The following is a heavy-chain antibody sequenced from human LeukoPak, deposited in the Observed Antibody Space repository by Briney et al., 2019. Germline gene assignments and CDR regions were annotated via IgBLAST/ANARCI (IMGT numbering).Heavy chain of an antibody. CDR1: GFTLDDYG. V-gene: IGHV3-20*04. CDR2: INWNGGST. Sequence: GGSLRLSCVASGFTLDDYGMSWVRQAPGEGLEWVSGINWNGGSTGYADSVKGRFTISRDNAQNSLYLQMNSLRAEDTALYYCARDQKSGIPGGYYYYYMDVWGKGTTVTVSS. D-gene: IGHD3-3*01. CDR3: ARDQKSGIPGGYYYYYMDV. J-gene: IGHJ6*03.